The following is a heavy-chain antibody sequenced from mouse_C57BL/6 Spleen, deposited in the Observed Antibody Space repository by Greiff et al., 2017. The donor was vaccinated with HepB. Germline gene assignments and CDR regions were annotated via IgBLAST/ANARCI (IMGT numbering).Heavy chain of an antibody. D-gene: IGHD1-1*01. CDR1: GYTFTDYY. Sequence: EVQLQQSGPELVKPGASVKISCKASGYTFTDYYMNWVKQSHGKSLEWIGDINPNNGGTSYNQKFKGKATLTVDKSSSTAYMELRSLTSEDSAVYYCASSSTVVATGYFDVWGTGTTVTVSS. V-gene: IGHV1-26*01. CDR3: ASSSTVVATGYFDV. J-gene: IGHJ1*03. CDR2: INPNNGGT.